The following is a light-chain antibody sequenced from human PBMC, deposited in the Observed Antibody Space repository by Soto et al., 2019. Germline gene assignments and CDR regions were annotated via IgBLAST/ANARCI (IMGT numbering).Light chain of an antibody. CDR1: QSSNSY. CDR3: QQSFSTHRS. V-gene: IGKV1-39*01. J-gene: IGKJ1*01. CDR2: AAY. Sequence: DSQMTPSPSSQSASVGARVTITCRARQSSNSYLNWYQQKPGKAPKLLIYAAYRLQSGVPSRFSGSGSEADFTLNISRLQPDDCATYYCQQSFSTHRSCGQSTMVEI.